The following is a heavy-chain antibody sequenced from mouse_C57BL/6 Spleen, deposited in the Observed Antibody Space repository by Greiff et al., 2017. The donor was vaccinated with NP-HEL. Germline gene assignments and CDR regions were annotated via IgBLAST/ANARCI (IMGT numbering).Heavy chain of an antibody. CDR1: GFTFSSYA. J-gene: IGHJ3*01. CDR2: ISDGGSYT. Sequence: EVQRVESGGGLVKPGGSLKLSCAASGFTFSSYAMSWVRQTPEKRLEWVATISDGGSYTYYPDNVKGRFTISRDNAKNNLYLQMSHLKSEDTAMYYCARENSNGDPWFAYWGQGTLVTVSA. CDR3: ARENSNGDPWFAY. D-gene: IGHD2-5*01. V-gene: IGHV5-4*01.